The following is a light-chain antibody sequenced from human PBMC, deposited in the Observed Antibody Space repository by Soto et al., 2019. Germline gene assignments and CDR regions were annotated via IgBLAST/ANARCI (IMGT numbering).Light chain of an antibody. Sequence: DTQMTQSPSSLSASVGDRVTIPCQASEDIGNHLNWYQQKPGKAPQLLIYDASNLETGVPSRFSATASGTDFTFTISSLQPADFATYFCQQYHSVPYTFGGGTKLE. J-gene: IGKJ2*01. V-gene: IGKV1-33*01. CDR1: EDIGNH. CDR2: DAS. CDR3: QQYHSVPYT.